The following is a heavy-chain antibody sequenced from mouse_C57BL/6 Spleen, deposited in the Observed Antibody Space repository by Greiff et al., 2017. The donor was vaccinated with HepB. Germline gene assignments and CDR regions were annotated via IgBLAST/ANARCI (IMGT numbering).Heavy chain of an antibody. V-gene: IGHV5-17*01. Sequence: EVKLMESGGGLVKPGGSLKLSCAASGFTFSDYGMHWVRQAPEKGLEWVAYISSGSSTIYYADTVKGRFTISRDNAKNTLFLQMTSLRSEDTAMYYWARIGDYVPFDYWGQGTTLTVSS. CDR1: GFTFSDYG. J-gene: IGHJ2*01. D-gene: IGHD2-4*01. CDR2: ISSGSSTI. CDR3: ARIGDYVPFDY.